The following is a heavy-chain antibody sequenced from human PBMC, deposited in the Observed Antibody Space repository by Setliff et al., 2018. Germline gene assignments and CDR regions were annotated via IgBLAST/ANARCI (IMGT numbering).Heavy chain of an antibody. Sequence: GGSLRLSCAASGFTLSNYWMHWVRQVPGKGLVWVSHIISDGTSTAYADSVKGRFTISRDSAKNTLYLQMNSLRAEDTAVYYCARDPPRGDGCNYMDVWGKGTTVTVSS. CDR2: IISDGTST. V-gene: IGHV3-74*01. CDR3: ARDPPRGDGCNYMDV. CDR1: GFTLSNYW. J-gene: IGHJ6*03. D-gene: IGHD6-19*01.